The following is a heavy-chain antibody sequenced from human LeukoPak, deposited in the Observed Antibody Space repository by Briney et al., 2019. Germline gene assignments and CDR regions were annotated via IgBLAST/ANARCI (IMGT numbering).Heavy chain of an antibody. CDR3: VRTHSIHNYHYGIDV. CDR2: NSSNGIST. V-gene: IGHV3-64*01. CDR1: GFPFSDFA. Sequence: GGSLRLPCAASGFPFSDFAMHWLRQAPGKGLEYVSNNSSNGISTYYANFGKGRFTISRDNSKNTLYFQMGSLGADETAVYYCVRTHSIHNYHYGIDVWGHGTTVTVSS. J-gene: IGHJ6*02. D-gene: IGHD2-21*01.